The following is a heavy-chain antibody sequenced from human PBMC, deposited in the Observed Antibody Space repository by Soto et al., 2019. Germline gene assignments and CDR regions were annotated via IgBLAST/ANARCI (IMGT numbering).Heavy chain of an antibody. D-gene: IGHD5-12*01. Sequence: RQAPGQXLEWMGGIVPVFGRXXYAQRFRGRITITADESTSTGYMELISLRSDDTAVYYCAREGSGYNFGAQGTQVTVSS. CDR2: IVPVFGRX. J-gene: IGHJ4*02. CDR3: AREGSGYNF. V-gene: IGHV1-69*01.